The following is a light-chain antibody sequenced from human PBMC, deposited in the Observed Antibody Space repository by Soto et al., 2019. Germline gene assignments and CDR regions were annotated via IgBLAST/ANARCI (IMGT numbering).Light chain of an antibody. CDR3: CSYAGSYV. J-gene: IGLJ1*01. V-gene: IGLV2-11*01. CDR1: SSDVGGYNY. Sequence: QSVLTQPRSVSGSPGQSVTISCTATSSDVGGYNYVSWYQQHPGKAPKLMIYDVSERPSGVPDRFSGSKSGNTASLTISGLQAEDEADYYCCSYAGSYVFGTGTKLTVL. CDR2: DVS.